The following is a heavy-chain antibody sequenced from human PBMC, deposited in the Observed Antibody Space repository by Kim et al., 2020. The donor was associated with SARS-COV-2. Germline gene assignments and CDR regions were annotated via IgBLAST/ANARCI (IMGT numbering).Heavy chain of an antibody. D-gene: IGHD2-2*01. CDR1: GGSISSSSYY. Sequence: SETLSLTCTVSGGSISSSSYYWGWIRQPPGKGLEWIGSIYYSGSTYYNPSLKSRVTISVDTSKNQFSLKLSSVTAADTAVYYCARLKFITILSTFYYGM. CDR2: IYYSGST. V-gene: IGHV4-39*01. CDR3: ARLKFITILSTFYYGM. J-gene: IGHJ6*01.